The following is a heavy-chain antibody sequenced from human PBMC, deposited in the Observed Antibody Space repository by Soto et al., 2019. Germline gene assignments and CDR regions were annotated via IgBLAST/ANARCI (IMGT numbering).Heavy chain of an antibody. Sequence: QVQLVQSGAEVKKPGASVKVSCKASGYTFTSYGVSWVRQAPGQGLEWMGWISGYNGNTNYAQKLQGRVTMTTDTSTSTAYTELRSLRSDDTALYYCARAAKYYYGSGSTYYYSMHVSGQAMTVTVAS. D-gene: IGHD3-10*01. V-gene: IGHV1-18*04. CDR1: GYTFTSYG. J-gene: IGHJ6*02. CDR2: ISGYNGNT. CDR3: ARAAKYYYGSGSTYYYSMHV.